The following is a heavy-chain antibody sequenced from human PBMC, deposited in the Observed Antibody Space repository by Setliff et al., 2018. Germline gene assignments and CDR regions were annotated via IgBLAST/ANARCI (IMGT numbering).Heavy chain of an antibody. V-gene: IGHV4-61*09. CDR1: DDSISSRTYY. CDR2: IYTSWST. J-gene: IGHJ5*02. D-gene: IGHD2-2*02. Sequence: SETLSLTCTVSDDSISSRTYYWSWIRQPAGKGLEWIGHIYTSWSTVYNPSLQSRVTISVDTSKNQFSLSLSSVTAADTAVYYCARVSGFLYVDLWGQGTQVTVSS. CDR3: ARVSGFLYVDL.